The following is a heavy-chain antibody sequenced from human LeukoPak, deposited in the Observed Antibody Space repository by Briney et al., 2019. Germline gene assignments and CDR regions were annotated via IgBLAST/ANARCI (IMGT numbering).Heavy chain of an antibody. CDR3: ARGRPGDY. Sequence: SETLSLTCNVSGGSISSHYWSWIRQPPGKGLEWIGYIYYSGSTNYKPSLKSRVTISVDTSKNQFSLKLSSVTAADTAVYYCARGRPGDYWGQGTLVTVSS. D-gene: IGHD1-1*01. J-gene: IGHJ4*02. V-gene: IGHV4-59*11. CDR2: IYYSGST. CDR1: GGSISSHY.